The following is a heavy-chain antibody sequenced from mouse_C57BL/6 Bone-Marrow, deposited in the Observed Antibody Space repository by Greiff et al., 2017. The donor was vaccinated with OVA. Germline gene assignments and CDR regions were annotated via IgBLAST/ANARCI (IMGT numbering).Heavy chain of an antibody. D-gene: IGHD1-1*01. CDR1: GYTFTDYN. CDR2: INPNNGGT. J-gene: IGHJ3*01. V-gene: IGHV1-18*01. Sequence: EVQLQQSGPELVKPGASVKIPCKASGYTFTDYNMDWVKQSHGKSLEWIGDINPNNGGTIYNQKFKGKATLTVDKSSSTAYMELRSLTSEDTAVYYCARSGYYGSSSWFADWGQGTLVTVSA. CDR3: ARSGYYGSSSWFAD.